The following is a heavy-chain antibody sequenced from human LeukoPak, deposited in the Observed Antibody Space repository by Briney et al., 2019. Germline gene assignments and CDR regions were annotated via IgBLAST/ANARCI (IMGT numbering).Heavy chain of an antibody. CDR3: AKAVAGSSFDY. J-gene: IGHJ4*02. V-gene: IGHV3-23*01. CDR2: ISGSGGST. CDR1: GFTFSSYA. Sequence: GGSLRLSCAASGFTFSSYAMSWVRQAPGRGLEWVSAISGSGGSTYYADSVKGRFTISRDNTKNTLYLQMNSLRAEDTAVYYCAKAVAGSSFDYWGQGTLVTISS. D-gene: IGHD6-19*01.